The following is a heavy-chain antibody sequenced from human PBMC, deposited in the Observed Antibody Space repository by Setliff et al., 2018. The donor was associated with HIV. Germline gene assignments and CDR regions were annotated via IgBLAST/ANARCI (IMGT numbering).Heavy chain of an antibody. J-gene: IGHJ4*02. V-gene: IGHV4-61*09. Sequence: SETLSLTCTVSGDSINSGSYYWSWIRQPAGEGLEWIGHIFTSGTTYYNPSLKSRVTISVDMSNNQFSLKVTSVTAADTAVYYCMRGRSITIFGVAYFDFWGQGTQVTVSS. CDR1: GDSINSGSYY. D-gene: IGHD3-3*01. CDR2: IFTSGTT. CDR3: MRGRSITIFGVAYFDF.